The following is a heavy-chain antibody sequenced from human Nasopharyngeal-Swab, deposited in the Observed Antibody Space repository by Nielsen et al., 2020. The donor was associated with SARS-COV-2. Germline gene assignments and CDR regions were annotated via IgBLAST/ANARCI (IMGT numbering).Heavy chain of an antibody. D-gene: IGHD2-15*01. CDR2: IAHDASNE. CDR1: GFTFSSFG. Sequence: LSLTCPASGFTFSSFGKHWGRQAPGKGQEWGAFIAHDASNEYYGDSVKCRFSISRDSSKNTLYLQMASPRGEDPAVYYCASLRADTPDFAYLGQGTLVTVSS. V-gene: IGHV3-30*03. CDR3: ASLRADTPDFAY. J-gene: IGHJ4*02.